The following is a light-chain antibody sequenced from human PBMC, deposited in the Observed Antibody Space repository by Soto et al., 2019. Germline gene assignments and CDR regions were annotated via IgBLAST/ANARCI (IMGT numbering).Light chain of an antibody. CDR3: LQHNTYPFT. V-gene: IGKV1-17*01. CDR2: AAS. Sequence: DIQMTQSPSSLSASVGDRVTITCRASQDIRNDVGWYQQKAGKAPNRLIFAASSLHSGVPSRFSGSRSGTEFTLTIASLQPEDFATYYCLQHNTYPFTFGGGTKVDI. J-gene: IGKJ4*01. CDR1: QDIRND.